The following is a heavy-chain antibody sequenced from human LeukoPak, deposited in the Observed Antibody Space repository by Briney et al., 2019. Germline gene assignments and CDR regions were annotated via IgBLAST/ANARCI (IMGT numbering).Heavy chain of an antibody. V-gene: IGHV3-23*01. CDR1: GFTFSSYA. D-gene: IGHD3-22*01. CDR2: ISGSGGST. Sequence: GGSLRLSCAASGFTFSSYAMSWVRQAPGKGLEWVSAISGSGGSTYYADSVKGRFTISRDNSKNTLYLQMNSLRAEDTAVYYCAKARYYYDSSVPYYFDYWGQGTLVTVS. CDR3: AKARYYYDSSVPYYFDY. J-gene: IGHJ4*02.